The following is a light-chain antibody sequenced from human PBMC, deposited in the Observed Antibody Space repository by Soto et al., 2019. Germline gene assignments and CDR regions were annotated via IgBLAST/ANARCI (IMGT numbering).Light chain of an antibody. V-gene: IGKV1-5*03. CDR1: QSITDW. CDR3: QYWDDYSWT. CDR2: KAS. Sequence: DLQMTQSPSTLSASVGDRVTITCRASQSITDWLAWYQQKPGKAPKFLIYKASNLEGRVPSRFSGSGSGTEFTLTISSVQPDDFATYYCQYWDDYSWTFGQGTKVEIK. J-gene: IGKJ1*01.